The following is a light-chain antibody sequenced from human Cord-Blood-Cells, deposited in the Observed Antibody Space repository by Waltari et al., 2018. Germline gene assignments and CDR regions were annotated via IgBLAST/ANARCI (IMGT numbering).Light chain of an antibody. J-gene: IGLJ1*01. CDR1: RTDVGRYNY. Sequence: SSSTHPRSLSRYHDLSATIPGTVTRTDVGRYNYVSWYQQHPGKAPNLMIYDVSKRPSGVPDRFSGSKSGNTASLTISGLQAEDEADYYCCSYAGSYLYVFGTGTKVTVL. V-gene: IGLV2-11*01. CDR2: DVS. CDR3: CSYAGSYLYV.